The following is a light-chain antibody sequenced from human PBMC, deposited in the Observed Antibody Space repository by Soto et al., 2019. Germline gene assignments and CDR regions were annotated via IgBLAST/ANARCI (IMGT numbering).Light chain of an antibody. CDR2: EVS. CDR1: SSDVGVYNY. CDR3: SSYAGSTPFV. Sequence: QSVLTQPPSASGSPGPAVTISCTGTSSDVGVYNYVSWYQQHPGKAPKLMMYEVSERPSGVPDRFSGSKSGNTASLTVSGLQAEDEADYYCSSYAGSTPFVFGTGTKVTVL. J-gene: IGLJ1*01. V-gene: IGLV2-8*01.